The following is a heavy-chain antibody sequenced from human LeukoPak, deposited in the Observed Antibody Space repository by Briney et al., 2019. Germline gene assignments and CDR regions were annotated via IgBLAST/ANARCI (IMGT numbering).Heavy chain of an antibody. CDR3: ARDQEGFDY. V-gene: IGHV1-46*01. J-gene: IGHJ4*02. CDR2: INPSGGST. Sequence: LEWMGIINPSGGSTSYAQKFQGRVTVTRDTSTSTVHMELSGLRSEDTAVYYCARDQEGFDYWGQGTLVTVSS.